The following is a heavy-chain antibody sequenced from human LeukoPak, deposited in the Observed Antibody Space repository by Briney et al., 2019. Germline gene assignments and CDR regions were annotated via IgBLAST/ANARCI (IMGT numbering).Heavy chain of an antibody. J-gene: IGHJ4*02. CDR3: ARGVEPLAANTLAY. CDR2: LYSDGNT. Sequence: GGSLRLSCAASGFTFITNDMTWVRQAPGKGLEWVSVLYSDGNTKYADSVQGRFTISRDNSKNTLYLERNRLSPDDTGVYYCARGVEPLAANTLAYWGQGTLVTVSS. D-gene: IGHD1-14*01. V-gene: IGHV3-53*01. CDR1: GFTFITND.